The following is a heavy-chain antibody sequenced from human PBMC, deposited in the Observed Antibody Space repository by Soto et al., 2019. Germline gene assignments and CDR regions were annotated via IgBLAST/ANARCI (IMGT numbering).Heavy chain of an antibody. CDR1: GFTFSSYW. V-gene: IGHV3-74*01. CDR3: APIPIVGATLPIF. CDR2: INSDGSST. D-gene: IGHD1-26*01. Sequence: EVQLVESGGGLVQPGGSLRLSCAASGFTFSSYWMHWVRQAPGKGLVWVSRINSDGSSTSDADAVKGRFSISRDNANNTLYLQMNSLRAEDTAVYYCAPIPIVGATLPIFWGQGTLVTVSS. J-gene: IGHJ4*02.